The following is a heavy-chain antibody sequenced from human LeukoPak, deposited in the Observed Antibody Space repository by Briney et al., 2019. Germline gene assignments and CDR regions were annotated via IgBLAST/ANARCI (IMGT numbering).Heavy chain of an antibody. V-gene: IGHV3-49*03. CDR2: IRSKAYGGTT. J-gene: IGHJ5*02. Sequence: GGSLRLSCTASGFTFGDYAMSWFRQAPGKGPEWVGFIRSKAYGGTTEYAASVKGRFTISRDDSKSIAYLQMNSLKTEDTAVYYCTRENDILTGPYFDPWGQGTLVTVSS. CDR1: GFTFGDYA. CDR3: TRENDILTGPYFDP. D-gene: IGHD3-9*01.